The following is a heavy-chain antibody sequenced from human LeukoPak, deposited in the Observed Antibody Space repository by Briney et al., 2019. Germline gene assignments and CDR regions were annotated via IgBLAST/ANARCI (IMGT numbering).Heavy chain of an antibody. J-gene: IGHJ6*02. CDR2: ISWNSGSI. CDR3: AKDLGQAIVLVAATRGGAPYSYYYGMDV. V-gene: IGHV3-9*01. Sequence: GRSLRLSCAASGFTFDDYAMHWVRHAPGKGLEWVSGISWNSGSIVYADSVKGRFTISRDNAKNSLYLQMNSQRGEDTALYYCAKDLGQAIVLVAATRGGAPYSYYYGMDVWGQGTTVTVSS. CDR1: GFTFDDYA. D-gene: IGHD2-15*01.